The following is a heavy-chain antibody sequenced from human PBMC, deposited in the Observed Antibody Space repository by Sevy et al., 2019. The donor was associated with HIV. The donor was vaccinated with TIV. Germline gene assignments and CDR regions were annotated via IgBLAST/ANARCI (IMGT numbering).Heavy chain of an antibody. CDR3: AGYASTTGLDY. CDR1: GFTFSTYS. V-gene: IGHV3-21*01. Sequence: GGSLRLSCAASGFTFSTYSMNWVRQAPGKGLEWVSSISSGSTYIFYADSLRGRLTISRDNAKNSLYLQMNSLSAEDTAVYYCAGYASTTGLDYWGQGTLVTVSS. D-gene: IGHD1-1*01. J-gene: IGHJ4*02. CDR2: ISSGSTYI.